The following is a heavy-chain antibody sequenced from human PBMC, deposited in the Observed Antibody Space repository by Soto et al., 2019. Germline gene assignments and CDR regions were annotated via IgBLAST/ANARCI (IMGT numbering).Heavy chain of an antibody. Sequence: SVKVSCKASGGTFSIYAISWVRQAPGQGLEWMGGIIPIFGTANYAQKFQGRVTITADESTSTAYMELSSLRSEDTAVYYCARQFEVICYYYYGMDVWGQGTTVTVSS. V-gene: IGHV1-69*13. D-gene: IGHD3-16*02. CDR3: ARQFEVICYYYYGMDV. CDR2: IIPIFGTA. J-gene: IGHJ6*02. CDR1: GGTFSIYA.